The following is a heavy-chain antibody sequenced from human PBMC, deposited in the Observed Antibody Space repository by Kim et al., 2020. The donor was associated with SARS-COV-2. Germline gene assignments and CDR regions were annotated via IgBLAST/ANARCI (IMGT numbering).Heavy chain of an antibody. D-gene: IGHD2-15*01. CDR1: GFTFSDYA. J-gene: IGHJ4*02. V-gene: IGHV3-23*01. CDR2: ISNRADTT. Sequence: GGSLRLSCAASGFTFSDYAMSWVRQAPGKGLEWVSVISNRADTTYYTDSVKGRFTISRDNSRKTLFLQMNSLRVEDTAIYYCAKEGCSAAIFYMNFWGQGILVSVSS. CDR3: AKEGCSAAIFYMNF.